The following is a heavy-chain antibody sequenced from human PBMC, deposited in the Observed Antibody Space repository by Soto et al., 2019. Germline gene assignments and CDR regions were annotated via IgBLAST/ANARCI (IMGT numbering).Heavy chain of an antibody. D-gene: IGHD1-26*01. V-gene: IGHV4-59*01. J-gene: IGHJ5*02. CDR2: IYYSGST. CDR3: GRERIAGANHYAFGP. Sequence: SETLSLTCTVSGGSISSYYWSWIRHPPAKGLEWIGYIYYSGSTNYNPSLKSRVTISVDTSNNQFSLKLSSVTAADTAVSYCGRERIAGANHYAFGPRGQGNPVTVS. CDR1: GGSISSYY.